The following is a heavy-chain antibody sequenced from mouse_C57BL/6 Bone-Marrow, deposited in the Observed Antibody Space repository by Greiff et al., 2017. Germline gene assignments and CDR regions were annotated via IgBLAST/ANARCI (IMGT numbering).Heavy chain of an antibody. D-gene: IGHD1-1*01. V-gene: IGHV1-7*01. J-gene: IGHJ1*03. CDR1: GYTFTSYW. CDR3: ARNPKYYGRVDWYFDV. CDR2: INPSSGYT. Sequence: VQLQQSGADLAKPGASVKLSCKASGYTFTSYWMHWVKQRPGQGLEWIGYINPSSGYTKYNQKFKDQATVTADKSSSTAYMQLSSLTDEDSAVYYCARNPKYYGRVDWYFDVWGTGTTVTVSS.